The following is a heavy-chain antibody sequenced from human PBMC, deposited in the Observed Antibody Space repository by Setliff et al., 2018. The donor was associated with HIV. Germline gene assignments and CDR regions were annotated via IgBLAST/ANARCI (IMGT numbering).Heavy chain of an antibody. V-gene: IGHV4-38-2*01. CDR3: ARGYDVVTGSPPYYMDV. Sequence: PSETLSLTCGVSGYSMSSGYYWGWIRQPPGKGLEWIGNVYHTGSTYYNPSLKSRVTISVDKSKNQLSLKLWSVTAADTAVYYCARGYDVVTGSPPYYMDVWGKGTTVTVSS. D-gene: IGHD3-9*01. J-gene: IGHJ6*03. CDR2: VYHTGST. CDR1: GYSMSSGYY.